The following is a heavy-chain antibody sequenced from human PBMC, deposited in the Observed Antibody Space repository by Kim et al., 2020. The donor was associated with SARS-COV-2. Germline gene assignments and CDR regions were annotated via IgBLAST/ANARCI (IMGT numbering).Heavy chain of an antibody. CDR1: GDSFSSYW. D-gene: IGHD3-16*01. Sequence: GESLKISCEGSGDSFSSYWIAWVRQMPGKGLEWMGIIYSGDSDTRYSPSFQGQVTISVDKSITTAYLQWSSLKASDSGMYYCARSARGSYGPGTYSSYFYYGMDVWGQGTTVIVSS. J-gene: IGHJ6*02. CDR2: IYSGDSDT. CDR3: ARSARGSYGPGTYSSYFYYGMDV. V-gene: IGHV5-51*01.